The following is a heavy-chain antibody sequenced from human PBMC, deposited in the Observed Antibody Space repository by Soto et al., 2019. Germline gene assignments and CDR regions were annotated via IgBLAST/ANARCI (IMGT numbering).Heavy chain of an antibody. D-gene: IGHD3-16*01. V-gene: IGHV1-2*04. Sequence: QVQLVQSGAEVKKPGASVKVSCKASGYTFTGYYMHWVRQAPGQGLEWMGWINPNSGGTNYAQKFQGWVTMTRDTSSSTAYMELSRLRSDETAVYYCAREAGDHNWFDPWGQGTLVTVSS. J-gene: IGHJ5*02. CDR1: GYTFTGYY. CDR3: AREAGDHNWFDP. CDR2: INPNSGGT.